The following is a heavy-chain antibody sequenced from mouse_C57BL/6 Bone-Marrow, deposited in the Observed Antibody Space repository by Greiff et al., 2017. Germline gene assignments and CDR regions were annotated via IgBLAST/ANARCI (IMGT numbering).Heavy chain of an antibody. CDR3: ARGAY. V-gene: IGHV1-80*01. CDR1: GYAFSSYW. Sequence: VQLQQSGAELVKPGASVKISCTASGYAFSSYWLNWVNQRPGKGLEWIGQIFPGDGDTNYNGKVKGKATLTADQSSSTAYMQPSSLASEDSAVYCGARGAYWGQGTLVTVSA. J-gene: IGHJ3*01. CDR2: IFPGDGDT.